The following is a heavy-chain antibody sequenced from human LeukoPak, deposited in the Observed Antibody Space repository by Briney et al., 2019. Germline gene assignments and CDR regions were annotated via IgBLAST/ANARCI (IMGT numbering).Heavy chain of an antibody. CDR2: INHSGST. J-gene: IGHJ6*04. V-gene: IGHV4-34*01. CDR1: GRSFSGYY. CDR3: ARGKCSSTSCPRYYYGMDV. Sequence: SETLSLTCAVYGRSFSGYYWSWIRQPPGKGLEWIGEINHSGSTNYNPSLKSRVTISVDTSKNQFSLKLSSVTAADTAVYYCARGKCSSTSCPRYYYGMDVWGKGTTVTVSS. D-gene: IGHD2-2*01.